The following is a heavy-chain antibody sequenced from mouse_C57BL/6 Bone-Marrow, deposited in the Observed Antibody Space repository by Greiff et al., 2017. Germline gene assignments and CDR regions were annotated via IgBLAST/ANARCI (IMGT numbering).Heavy chain of an antibody. CDR1: GYAFSSYW. D-gene: IGHD6-1*01. CDR3: ARKAPLYNFDD. Sequence: QVQLQQSGAELVKPGASVKLSCKASGYAFSSYWMNWVKQRPGTGLEWIGQIYPGAGGTNYNGKFKGKATLTADKSSSTAYMQLSSLTSEDSAVYFCARKAPLYNFDDWGQGTTLTVSS. CDR2: IYPGAGGT. J-gene: IGHJ2*01. V-gene: IGHV1-80*01.